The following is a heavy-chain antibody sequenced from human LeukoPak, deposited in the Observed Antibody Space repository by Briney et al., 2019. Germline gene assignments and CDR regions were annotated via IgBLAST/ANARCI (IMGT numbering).Heavy chain of an antibody. CDR1: GFPFSSYP. CDR2: ISGSGGST. J-gene: IGHJ4*02. V-gene: IGHV3-23*01. D-gene: IGHD3-10*01. CDR3: AKDLHYYGSGSYYNGLGY. Sequence: GGSLRLSCAGSGFPFSSYPISWVRQPPGKGLEWVSAISGSGGSTYYADSVKGRFTISRDNSKNTLYLQMNSLRAEDTAVYYCAKDLHYYGSGSYYNGLGYWGQGTLVTVSS.